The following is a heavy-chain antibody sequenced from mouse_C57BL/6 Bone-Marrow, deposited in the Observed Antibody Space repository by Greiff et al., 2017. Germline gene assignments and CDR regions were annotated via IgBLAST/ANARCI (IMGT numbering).Heavy chain of an antibody. Sequence: EVKLQESGPELVKPGASVKISCKASGYTFTDYYMNWVKQSHGKSLEWIGDINPNNGGTSYNQKFKGKATLTVDKSSSTAYMELRSLTSEDSAVYYCARTGCDDYFDDWGQGTTLTVSS. D-gene: IGHD3-3*01. CDR2: INPNNGGT. V-gene: IGHV1-26*01. CDR1: GYTFTDYY. J-gene: IGHJ2*01. CDR3: ARTGCDDYFDD.